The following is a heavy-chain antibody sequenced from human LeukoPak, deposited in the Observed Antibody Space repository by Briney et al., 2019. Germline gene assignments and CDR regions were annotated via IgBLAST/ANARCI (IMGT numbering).Heavy chain of an antibody. J-gene: IGHJ4*02. Sequence: SETLSLTCAVYGGSFSGYYWSRIRQPPGKGLEWIGEINHSGSTNYNPSLKSRVTISVDTSKNQFSLKLSSVTAADTAVYYCARRRSSIAARPFDYWGQGTLVTVSS. CDR3: ARRRSSIAARPFDY. V-gene: IGHV4-34*01. D-gene: IGHD6-6*01. CDR2: INHSGST. CDR1: GGSFSGYY.